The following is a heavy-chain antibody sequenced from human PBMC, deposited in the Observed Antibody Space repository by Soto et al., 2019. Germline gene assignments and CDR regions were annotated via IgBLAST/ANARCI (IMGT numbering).Heavy chain of an antibody. CDR1: GGSISSSNW. Sequence: TSETLSLTCTVSGGSISSSNWWSWVRQPPGKGLEWIGEIYHSGSTNYNPSLKSRVTISVDKSKNQFSLKLSSVTAADTAVYYCARRADYYGSGSYFGYWGQGTLVTVSS. D-gene: IGHD3-10*01. CDR2: IYHSGST. J-gene: IGHJ4*02. V-gene: IGHV4-4*02. CDR3: ARRADYYGSGSYFGY.